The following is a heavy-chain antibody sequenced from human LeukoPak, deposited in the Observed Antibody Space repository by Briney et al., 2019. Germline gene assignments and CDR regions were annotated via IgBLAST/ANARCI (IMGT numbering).Heavy chain of an antibody. D-gene: IGHD3-9*01. J-gene: IGHJ2*01. CDR1: GGSISNFH. Sequence: SETLSLTCTVSGGSISNFHWSWIRQPPGKGLEWIGYIYYSGTTNYNPSLRSRVTMSVDTSKNQFSLNLSSVTAADTAVYYCARRVVVTGLGSWYFDLWGRGTLVTVSS. CDR3: ARRVVVTGLGSWYFDL. CDR2: IYYSGTT. V-gene: IGHV4-59*08.